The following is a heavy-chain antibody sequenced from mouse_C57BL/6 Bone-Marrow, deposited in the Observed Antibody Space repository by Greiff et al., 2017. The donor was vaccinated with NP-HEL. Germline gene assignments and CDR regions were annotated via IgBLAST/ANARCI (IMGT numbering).Heavy chain of an antibody. D-gene: IGHD2-3*01. Sequence: EVMLVESGGGLVKPGGSLKLSCAASGFTFSSYAMSWVRQTPEKRLEWVATISDGGSYTYYPANVKGRFTLSRDNAKKNLYLQMSQLKAEDTAMYYCARDGWVRLYYYSMDYWGQGTSVTVSS. J-gene: IGHJ4*01. CDR2: ISDGGSYT. CDR1: GFTFSSYA. CDR3: ARDGWVRLYYYSMDY. V-gene: IGHV5-4*01.